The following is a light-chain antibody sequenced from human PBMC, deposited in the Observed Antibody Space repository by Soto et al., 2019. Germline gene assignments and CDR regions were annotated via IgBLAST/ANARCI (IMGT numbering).Light chain of an antibody. CDR2: DAS. CDR1: QSISSW. J-gene: IGKJ1*01. V-gene: IGKV1-5*01. Sequence: DIQMTQSPSTLSASVGDRVTITCWASQSISSWLAWYQQKPGKAPKLLIYDASSLESGVPSRFSGSGSGTEFTLTISSLQPDDFATYYCQQYNSYSTFGQGTKV. CDR3: QQYNSYST.